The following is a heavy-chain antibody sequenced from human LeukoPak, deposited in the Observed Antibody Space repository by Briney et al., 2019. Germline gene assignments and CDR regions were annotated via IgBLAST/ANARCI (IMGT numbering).Heavy chain of an antibody. V-gene: IGHV3-23*01. J-gene: IGHJ4*02. CDR2: ISGSGGST. CDR1: GFTFSSYA. Sequence: GGSLRLSCAAFGFTFSSYAMSWVRQAPGKGLEWASAISGSGGSTYYADSVKGRFTISRDNSKNTLYLQMNSLRAEDTAVYYCAINIVVVPAAMRGGDYWGQGTLVTVSS. CDR3: AINIVVVPAAMRGGDY. D-gene: IGHD2-2*01.